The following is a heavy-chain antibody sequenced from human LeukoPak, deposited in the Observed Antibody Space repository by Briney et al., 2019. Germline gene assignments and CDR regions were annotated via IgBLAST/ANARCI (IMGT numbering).Heavy chain of an antibody. CDR1: GFTFSTYG. Sequence: PGGSLRLSCAASGFTFSTYGIHWVLQAPGKGLEWVAFIWYDGSNKYYADSVKGRFTISRDNSKNTLYLQMNSLRAEDTAVYYCARGETTARFDPWGQGTLVTVSS. CDR3: ARGETTARFDP. V-gene: IGHV3-33*01. D-gene: IGHD5-18*01. CDR2: IWYDGSNK. J-gene: IGHJ5*02.